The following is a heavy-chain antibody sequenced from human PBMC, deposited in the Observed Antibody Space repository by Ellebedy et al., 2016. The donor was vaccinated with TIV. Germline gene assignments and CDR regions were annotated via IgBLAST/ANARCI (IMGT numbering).Heavy chain of an antibody. CDR2: FDPEDGET. D-gene: IGHD4-17*01. J-gene: IGHJ4*02. CDR1: GYTLTELS. CDR3: ARVNGDYGGTFDY. V-gene: IGHV1-24*01. Sequence: AASVKVSCKVSGYTLTELSMHWVRQAPGKGLEWMGGFDPEDGETIYAQKFQGRVTMTRNTSISTAYMEVSSLRSEDTAVYYCARVNGDYGGTFDYWGQGTLVTVSS.